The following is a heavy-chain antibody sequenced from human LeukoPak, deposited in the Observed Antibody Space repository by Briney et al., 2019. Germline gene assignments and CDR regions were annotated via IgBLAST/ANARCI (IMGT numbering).Heavy chain of an antibody. Sequence: GGSLRLSCAASGFTFSNAWMSWVRQAPGKGLEWVGRIKSKTDGGTTDYAAPVKGRFTISRDDSKNTLCLQMNSLKTEDTAVYYCTTEYYYDSSGYYEYFQHWGQGTLVTVSS. CDR2: IKSKTDGGTT. CDR3: TTEYYYDSSGYYEYFQH. J-gene: IGHJ1*01. CDR1: GFTFSNAW. V-gene: IGHV3-15*01. D-gene: IGHD3-22*01.